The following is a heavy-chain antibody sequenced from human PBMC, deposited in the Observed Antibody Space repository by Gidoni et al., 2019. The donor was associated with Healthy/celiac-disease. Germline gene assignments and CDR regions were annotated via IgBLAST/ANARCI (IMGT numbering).Heavy chain of an antibody. CDR2: IWYDGSNK. J-gene: IGHJ4*02. CDR3: ARGVGQQLVFDY. D-gene: IGHD6-13*01. V-gene: IGHV3-33*01. CDR1: GFTFSSYG. Sequence: QVQLVESGGGVVQPGRSLRLSCAASGFTFSSYGMHWVRQAPGKGLEWVAVIWYDGSNKYYADSVKGRFTISRDNSKNTLYLQMNSLRAEDTAVYYCARGVGQQLVFDYWGQGTLVTVSS.